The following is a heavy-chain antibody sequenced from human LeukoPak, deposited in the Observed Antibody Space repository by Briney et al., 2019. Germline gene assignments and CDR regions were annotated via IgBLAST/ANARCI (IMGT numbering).Heavy chain of an antibody. J-gene: IGHJ3*02. CDR2: IYHSGNT. Sequence: SETLSLTCTVSGYSISSGYSCGCIRQPPKEWLEWVGSIYHSGNTYYNPSLKSRVTISLDTSKNQFSLKLSSVTAADTAVYYCAREGRGYWSGGGCYSGASDIWGQGTMVTVSS. CDR1: GYSISSGYS. D-gene: IGHD2-15*01. V-gene: IGHV4-38-2*02. CDR3: AREGRGYWSGGGCYSGASDI.